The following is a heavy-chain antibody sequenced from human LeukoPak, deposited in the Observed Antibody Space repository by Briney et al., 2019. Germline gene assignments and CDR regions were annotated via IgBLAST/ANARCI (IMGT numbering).Heavy chain of an antibody. J-gene: IGHJ4*02. CDR3: AAISVPGIAAASG. V-gene: IGHV4-34*01. CDR2: ISHSGST. CDR1: DESFSGYY. D-gene: IGHD6-13*01. Sequence: SETLSLTCSVYDESFSGYYWSWIRQPPGKGLEWIGEISHSGSTNYNPSLKNRVAISVDTSKKQFSLRLTSVTAADTAVYYCAAISVPGIAAASGWGQGTLVTVSS.